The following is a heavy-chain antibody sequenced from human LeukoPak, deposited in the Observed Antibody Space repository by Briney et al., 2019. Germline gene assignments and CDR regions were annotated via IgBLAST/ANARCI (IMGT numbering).Heavy chain of an antibody. CDR2: IWYDGNNK. CDR3: ATDAGHWFDP. V-gene: IGHV3-33*01. J-gene: IGHJ5*02. CDR1: GFTFSSNG. Sequence: GGSLRLSCAASGFTFSSNGMHWVRQAPGKGLEWVAVIWYDGNNKYYADSVKGRFTISRDNLKNTLFLRMNSLRAEDTAVYYCATDAGHWFDPWGQGTLVTVSS.